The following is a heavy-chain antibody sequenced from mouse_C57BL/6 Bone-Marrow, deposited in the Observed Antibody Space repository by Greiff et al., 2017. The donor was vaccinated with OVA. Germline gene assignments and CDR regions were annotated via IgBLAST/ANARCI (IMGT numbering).Heavy chain of an antibody. CDR2: ISSGSSTI. V-gene: IGHV5-17*01. CDR3: ANKLGPYWYFDV. CDR1: GFTFSDYG. Sequence: EVKVVESGGGLVKPGGSLKLSCAASGFTFSDYGMHWVRQAPEKGLEWVAYISSGSSTIYYADTVKGRFTISRDNAKNTLFLQMTSLRSEDTAMYYCANKLGPYWYFDVWGTGTTVTVSS. D-gene: IGHD4-1*01. J-gene: IGHJ1*03.